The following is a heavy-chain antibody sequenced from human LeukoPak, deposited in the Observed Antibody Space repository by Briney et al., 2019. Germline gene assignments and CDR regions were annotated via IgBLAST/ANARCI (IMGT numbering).Heavy chain of an antibody. CDR2: VFYSGST. CDR3: ARGIVGATKNYFDY. CDR1: GGSVSSSSYH. V-gene: IGHV4-39*01. D-gene: IGHD1-26*01. J-gene: IGHJ4*02. Sequence: SEPLSLTCTVSGGSVSSSSYHWGWIRQPPGKGLEWIGSVFYSGSTYYNPSLKSRVTMSVDTSKNQFSLKLSSVIAADTAVYYCARGIVGATKNYFDYWGQGTLVTVSS.